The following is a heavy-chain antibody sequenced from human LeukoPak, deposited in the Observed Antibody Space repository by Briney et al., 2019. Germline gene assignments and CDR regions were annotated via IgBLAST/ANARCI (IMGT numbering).Heavy chain of an antibody. V-gene: IGHV4-38-2*02. CDR3: ARDNRHSRFTMVRGVIIKGNWFDP. CDR2: IYHSGST. CDR1: GYSISSGYY. Sequence: SETLSLTCTVSGYSISSGYYWGWIRQPPGKGLEWIGSIYHSGSTYYNPSLKSRVTISVDTSKNQFSLKLSSVTAADTAVYYCARDNRHSRFTMVRGVIIKGNWFDPWGQGTLVTVSS. J-gene: IGHJ5*02. D-gene: IGHD3-10*01.